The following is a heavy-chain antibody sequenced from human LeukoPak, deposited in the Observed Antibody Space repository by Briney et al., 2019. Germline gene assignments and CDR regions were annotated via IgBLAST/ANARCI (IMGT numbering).Heavy chain of an antibody. CDR2: ISSSSSYI. CDR1: GFTFSSYS. Sequence: PGGSLRLSCAASGFTFSSYSMNWVRQAPGKGPEWVSSISSSSSYIYYADSVKGRFTISRGNAKNSLYLQMNSLRAEDTAVYYCARGHCSGGSCYSVDYWGQGTLVTVSS. CDR3: ARGHCSGGSCYSVDY. D-gene: IGHD2-15*01. J-gene: IGHJ4*02. V-gene: IGHV3-21*01.